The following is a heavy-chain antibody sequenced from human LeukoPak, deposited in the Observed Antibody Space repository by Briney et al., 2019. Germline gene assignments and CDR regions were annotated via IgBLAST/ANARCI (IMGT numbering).Heavy chain of an antibody. CDR1: GFTFSTYA. CDR2: ISYDGSSK. CDR3: TSEMATIAGDYYYMDV. D-gene: IGHD5-24*01. Sequence: GGSLRLSCAASGFTFSTYAMHWVRQAPGKGLEWVAVISYDGSSKYYADSVKGRFTISRDNSKNTLYLQMNSLKTEDTAVYYCTSEMATIAGDYYYMDVWGKGTTVTISS. V-gene: IGHV3-30*04. J-gene: IGHJ6*03.